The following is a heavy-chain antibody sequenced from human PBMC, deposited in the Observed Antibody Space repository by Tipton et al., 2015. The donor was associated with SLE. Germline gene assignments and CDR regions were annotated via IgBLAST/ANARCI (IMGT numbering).Heavy chain of an antibody. J-gene: IGHJ3*01. V-gene: IGHV3-21*01. CDR2: ISTSSYYI. D-gene: IGHD6-13*01. CDR3: ARTPPYTTSWYDAFDL. Sequence: GSLRLSCAASGFTFNTYSMNWVRQAPGKGLEWVSSISTSSYYIYYADSVKGRFTISRDNAKNSLYLQMNSLRAEDTAVYYCARTPPYTTSWYDAFDLWGQGTMVTVSS. CDR1: GFTFNTYS.